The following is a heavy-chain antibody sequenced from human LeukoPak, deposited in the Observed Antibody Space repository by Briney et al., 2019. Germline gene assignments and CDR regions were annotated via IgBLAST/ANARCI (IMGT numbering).Heavy chain of an antibody. V-gene: IGHV3-21*01. J-gene: IGHJ3*02. D-gene: IGHD1-14*01. CDR2: ISSSSSYI. CDR3: ELPEVSPSSI. CDR1: GFTFSSYS. Sequence: PGGSLRLSCAASGFTFSSYSMNWVRQAPGKGLGWVLSISSSSSYIYYADSVKGRFTISRDNAKNSLYLQMNSLRAEDTAVYYCELPEVSPSSIWGQGTMVTVSS.